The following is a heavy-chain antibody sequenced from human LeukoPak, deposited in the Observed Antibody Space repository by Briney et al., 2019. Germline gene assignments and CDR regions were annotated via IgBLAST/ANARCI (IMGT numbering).Heavy chain of an antibody. CDR1: GFTFSSYG. D-gene: IGHD3-10*01. V-gene: IGHV3-30*02. CDR3: AKDHYGSGSHGYYYYYYYMDV. Sequence: GGSLRLSCAASGFTFSSYGMHWVRQAPGKGLEWVAFIRYDGSNKYYADSVKGRFTISRDNSKNTLYLQMNSLRAEDTAVYYCAKDHYGSGSHGYYYYYYYMDVWGKGTTVTVSS. J-gene: IGHJ6*03. CDR2: IRYDGSNK.